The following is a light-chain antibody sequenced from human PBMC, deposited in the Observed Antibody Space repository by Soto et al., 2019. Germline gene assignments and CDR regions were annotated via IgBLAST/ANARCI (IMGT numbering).Light chain of an antibody. CDR3: QQDGRHPGK. V-gene: IGKV3-20*01. J-gene: IGKJ4*02. CDR1: QSVSSSY. Sequence: IALNLSPCTLWIATLVIATLSFRASQSVSSSYLAWYQQKPGQAPRLLIYGASSRATGTPDRFSGSGSGTDFTLTISSLEPEDFAVYYCQQDGRHPGKFGEGTKAEIK. CDR2: GAS.